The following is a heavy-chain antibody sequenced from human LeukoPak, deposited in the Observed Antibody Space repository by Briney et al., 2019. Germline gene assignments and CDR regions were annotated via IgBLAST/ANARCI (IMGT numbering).Heavy chain of an antibody. Sequence: GGSLRLSCAASGFTFSSYAMSWVRQAPGKGLEWVSAISGSGGSTYYADSVKGRFTISRDNSKNTLYLQMNSLRAEDTAVYYCAKGRERFYYGSGRHAFDIWGQGTMVTVSS. CDR3: AKGRERFYYGSGRHAFDI. CDR1: GFTFSSYA. V-gene: IGHV3-23*01. CDR2: ISGSGGST. D-gene: IGHD3-10*01. J-gene: IGHJ3*02.